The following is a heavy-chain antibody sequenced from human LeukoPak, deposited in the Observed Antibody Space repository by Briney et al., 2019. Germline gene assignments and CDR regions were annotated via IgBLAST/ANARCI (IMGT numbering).Heavy chain of an antibody. CDR1: GFTVSSNY. CDR2: IYSGGTT. D-gene: IGHD3-16*02. V-gene: IGHV3-53*01. J-gene: IGHJ4*02. CDR3: ARGRPYDYVWGSYLPFDY. Sequence: GGSLRLSCAASGFTVSSNYMNWVRQAPGKGLEWVSIIYSGGTTYYADSVKGRFTISRDTSKNTLYLQMNSLRPEDTAVYYCARGRPYDYVWGSYLPFDYWGQGTLVTVSS.